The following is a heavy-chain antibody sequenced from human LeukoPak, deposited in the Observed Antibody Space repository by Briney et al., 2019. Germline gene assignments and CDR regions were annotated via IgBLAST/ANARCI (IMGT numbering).Heavy chain of an antibody. J-gene: IGHJ4*02. Sequence: ASVKVSCKASGYTFTGYYMHWVRQAPGQGLEWMGWINPNSGSTNYAQKFQGRVTMTRDTSISTAYMELSRLRSDDTAVYYCARESSSGYYVDYWGQGTLVTVSS. V-gene: IGHV1-2*02. D-gene: IGHD3-22*01. CDR2: INPNSGST. CDR3: ARESSSGYYVDY. CDR1: GYTFTGYY.